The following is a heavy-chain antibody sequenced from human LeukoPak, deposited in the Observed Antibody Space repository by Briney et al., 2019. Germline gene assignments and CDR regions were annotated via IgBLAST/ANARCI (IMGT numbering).Heavy chain of an antibody. D-gene: IGHD3-22*01. J-gene: IGHJ4*02. CDR3: ARAYYDSSPYTGF. Sequence: SETLSLTCAVYGGSFSGYYWSWIRQPPGKGLEWIGEINHSGSTNYNPSLKSRVTISVDTSKNQFSLKLSSVTAADTAVYYCARAYYDSSPYTGFWGQGTLVTVSS. CDR2: INHSGST. V-gene: IGHV4-34*01. CDR1: GGSFSGYY.